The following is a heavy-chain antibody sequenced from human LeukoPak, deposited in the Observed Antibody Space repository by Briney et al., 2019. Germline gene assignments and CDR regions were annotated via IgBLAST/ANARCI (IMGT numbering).Heavy chain of an antibody. J-gene: IGHJ5*02. Sequence: PSETLSLTCTVSGGSISGYYWSWIRQPPGKGLEWIGYIYYSGSTNYNPSLKSRVTISIDTSKNQFSLKLSSVTAADTAVYYCARGANYYGSGSYYHWGQGTLVTVSS. CDR3: ARGANYYGSGSYYH. V-gene: IGHV4-59*12. D-gene: IGHD3-10*01. CDR1: GGSISGYY. CDR2: IYYSGST.